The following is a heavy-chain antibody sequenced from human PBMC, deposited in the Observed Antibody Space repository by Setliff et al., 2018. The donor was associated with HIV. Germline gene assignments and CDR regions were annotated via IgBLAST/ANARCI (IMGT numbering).Heavy chain of an antibody. CDR1: GYTFTGYY. CDR3: VRGVQSPPHYSYYYMDV. V-gene: IGHV1-2*02. Sequence: ASVKVSCKASGYTFTGYYMHWVRQAPGQGLEWMGWINPNSGGTNYAQRFQGKVTITAEKSTSTAYMELTSLRFDDTAMYYCVRGVQSPPHYSYYYMDVWGEGTMVTVSS. J-gene: IGHJ6*03. CDR2: INPNSGGT. D-gene: IGHD3-3*01.